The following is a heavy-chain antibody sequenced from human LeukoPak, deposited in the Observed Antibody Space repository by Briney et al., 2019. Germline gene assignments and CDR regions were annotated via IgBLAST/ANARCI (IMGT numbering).Heavy chain of an antibody. CDR1: GGSISSGGYS. J-gene: IGHJ4*02. Sequence: PSETLSLTGAVSGGSISSGGYSWSWIRQPPGKGLEWIGYIYHSGSTYYNPSLKSRVTISVDRSKNQFSLKLSSVTAADTAVYYCARSGYVTWFDYWGQGTLVTVSS. D-gene: IGHD5-12*01. CDR3: ARSGYVTWFDY. V-gene: IGHV4-30-2*01. CDR2: IYHSGST.